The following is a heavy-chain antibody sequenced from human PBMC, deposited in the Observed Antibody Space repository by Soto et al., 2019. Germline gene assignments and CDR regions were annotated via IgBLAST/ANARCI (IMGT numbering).Heavy chain of an antibody. CDR3: ARDGLKSRIVLVPGAMPKNWFDP. CDR1: GFTFSSYS. CDR2: ISSSSSSI. Sequence: PGGSLRLSCAASGFTFSSYSMNWVRQAPGKGLEWVSYISSSSSSIYYADSVKGRFTISRDNAKNSLYLQMNSLRDEDTAVYYCARDGLKSRIVLVPGAMPKNWFDPWGQGTLVTVSS. J-gene: IGHJ5*02. D-gene: IGHD2-2*01. V-gene: IGHV3-48*02.